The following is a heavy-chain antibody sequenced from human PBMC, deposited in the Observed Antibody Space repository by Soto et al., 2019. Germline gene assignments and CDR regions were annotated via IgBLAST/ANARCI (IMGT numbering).Heavy chain of an antibody. CDR2: IYYSGST. Sequence: SETLSLTCTVSGGSISSYYWSWIRQPPGKGLEWIGYIYYSGSTYYNPSLKSRVTISVDTSKNQFSLKLSSVTAADTAVYYCARDPARGGGSYLGYFDYWGQGTPVTVSS. D-gene: IGHD3-10*01. CDR3: ARDPARGGGSYLGYFDY. J-gene: IGHJ4*02. CDR1: GGSISSYY. V-gene: IGHV4-30-4*01.